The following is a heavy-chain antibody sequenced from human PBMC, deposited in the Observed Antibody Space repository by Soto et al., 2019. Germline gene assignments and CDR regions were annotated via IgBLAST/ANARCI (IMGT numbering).Heavy chain of an antibody. CDR3: ARGRYGDY. D-gene: IGHD1-1*01. CDR2: ISAHNGNT. V-gene: IGHV1-18*01. Sequence: QVHLVQSGAEVKKPGASVKVSCKGSGYAFTTYGITWVRQAPGQGLEWMGWISAHNGNTNYAQKLQGRVTVTRDTSTSTAYMELRSLRSDATAVYYCARGRYGDYWGHGALLTVSS. CDR1: GYAFTTYG. J-gene: IGHJ4*01.